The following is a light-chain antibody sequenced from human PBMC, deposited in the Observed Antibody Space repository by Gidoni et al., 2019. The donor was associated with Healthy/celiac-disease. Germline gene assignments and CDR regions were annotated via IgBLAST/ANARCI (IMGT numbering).Light chain of an antibody. CDR3: QQYGSSLFT. CDR1: QSVSSSY. J-gene: IGKJ3*01. Sequence: VLTQSPGTLSLSPGERATLSCRASQSVSSSYLAWYQQKPGQAPRLLIYGASSRATGIPDRFSGSGSGTDFTLTISRLEPEDFAVYYCQQYGSSLFTFGPGTKVDIK. V-gene: IGKV3-20*01. CDR2: GAS.